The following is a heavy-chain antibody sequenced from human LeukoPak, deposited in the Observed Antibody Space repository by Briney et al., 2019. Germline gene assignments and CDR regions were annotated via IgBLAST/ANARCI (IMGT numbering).Heavy chain of an antibody. CDR2: ISHSGST. CDR1: GASFSGYY. J-gene: IGHJ6*03. D-gene: IGHD3-22*01. V-gene: IGHV4-34*01. CDR3: ARVVRVVITPYRYYYYMDV. Sequence: SETLSLTCAVSGASFSGYYWNWIRQPPGKGLEWIGEISHSGSTNYNPSLRSRVTISVDTSKNQFSLKLSSVTAADTAVYYCARVVRVVITPYRYYYYMDVWGKGTTVTVSS.